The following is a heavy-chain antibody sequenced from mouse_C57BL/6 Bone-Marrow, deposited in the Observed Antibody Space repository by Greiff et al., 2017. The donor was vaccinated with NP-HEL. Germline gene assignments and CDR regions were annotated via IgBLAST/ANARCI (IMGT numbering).Heavy chain of an antibody. V-gene: IGHV5-6*01. J-gene: IGHJ3*01. Sequence: EVQGVESGGDLVKPGGSLKLSCAASGFTFSSYGMSWVRQTPDKRLEWVATISSGGSYTYYPDSVKGRFTISRDNAKNTLYLQMSSLKSEDTAMYYCARQDGFAYWGQGTLVTVSA. CDR1: GFTFSSYG. CDR3: ARQDGFAY. CDR2: ISSGGSYT.